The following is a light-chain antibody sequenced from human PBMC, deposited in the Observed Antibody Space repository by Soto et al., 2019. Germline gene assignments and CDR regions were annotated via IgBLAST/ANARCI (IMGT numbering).Light chain of an antibody. V-gene: IGLV2-14*01. CDR2: EVS. Sequence: QSALTQPASVSGSPGQSITISCTGTSSDGGGYNHVSWYQQHPGKAPKLMIYEVSNRPSGVSNRFSGSKSGNTASLTISGLQAEDEADYYCNSYTSSSIDYVFGTGTKLTVL. J-gene: IGLJ1*01. CDR1: SSDGGGYNH. CDR3: NSYTSSSIDYV.